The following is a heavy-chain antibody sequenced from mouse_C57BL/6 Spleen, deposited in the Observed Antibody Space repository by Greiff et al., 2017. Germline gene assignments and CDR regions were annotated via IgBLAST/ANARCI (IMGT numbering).Heavy chain of an antibody. Sequence: QVQLQQPGTELVKPGASVKLSCKASGYTFTSYWMHWVKQRPGQGLEWIGNINPSNGGTNYNEKFNSKATLTVDKSSSTAYMQLSSLTSEDSAVYYCARSSNYHYAMDYWGQGTSVTVSS. CDR1: GYTFTSYW. V-gene: IGHV1-53*01. J-gene: IGHJ4*01. D-gene: IGHD2-5*01. CDR2: INPSNGGT. CDR3: ARSSNYHYAMDY.